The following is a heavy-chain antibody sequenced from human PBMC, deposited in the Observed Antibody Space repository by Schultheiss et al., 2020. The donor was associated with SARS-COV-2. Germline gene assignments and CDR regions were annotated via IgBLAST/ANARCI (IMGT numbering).Heavy chain of an antibody. CDR2: ISGSGGST. V-gene: IGHV3-23*01. J-gene: IGHJ3*02. D-gene: IGHD2-15*01. Sequence: GGSLRLSCAASGFTVSSNYMSWVRQAPGKGLEWVSAISGSGGSTYYADSVKGRFTISRDNSKNTLYLQMNSLRAEDTAVYYCARDGGDIVVVVAATVTGDAFDIWGQGTMVTVSS. CDR3: ARDGGDIVVVVAATVTGDAFDI. CDR1: GFTVSSNY.